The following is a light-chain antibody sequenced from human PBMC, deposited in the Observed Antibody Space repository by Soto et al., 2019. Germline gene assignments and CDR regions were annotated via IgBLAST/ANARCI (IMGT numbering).Light chain of an antibody. V-gene: IGLV2-14*01. J-gene: IGLJ1*01. CDR1: SDDIGAYKY. CDR2: EVN. Sequence: QSVLTQPASVSGSPGQSITISCTGSSDDIGAYKYVSWYLQHPGKAPKLIIFEVNNRPSGVSNRFSGSKSGNTASLTISGLQAEDEADYYCSSYTTGSTPYVFGTGTKVTVL. CDR3: SSYTTGSTPYV.